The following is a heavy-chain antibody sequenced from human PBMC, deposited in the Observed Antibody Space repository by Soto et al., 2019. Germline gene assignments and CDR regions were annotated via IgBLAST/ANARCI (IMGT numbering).Heavy chain of an antibody. D-gene: IGHD1-1*01. Sequence: GGSLRLSCAASGFRFDDYAMHWVRQAPGKGLEWVSGVSWSSGSIGYAGSVKGRFTISRDNDGNSLFLQMNGLRSDDTALYYCARTTLTTGFYYRMDLWGQGTMVTVSS. CDR1: GFRFDDYA. CDR2: VSWSSGSI. V-gene: IGHV3-9*01. J-gene: IGHJ6*02. CDR3: ARTTLTTGFYYRMDL.